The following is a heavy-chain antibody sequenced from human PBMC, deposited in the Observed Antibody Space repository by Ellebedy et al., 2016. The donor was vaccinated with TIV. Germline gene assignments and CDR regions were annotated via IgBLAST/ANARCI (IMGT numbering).Heavy chain of an antibody. CDR3: AKHRRESSGYHFET. J-gene: IGHJ5*02. CDR2: ITESGGNT. Sequence: GESLKISCAASGLTFSSHAMSWVRQAPGKGLEWVSSITESGGNTYYADSVKGRFTISRDNSKNTLYVQMNSLRVEDTAVYHCAKHRRESSGYHFETWGQGILVTVSS. D-gene: IGHD3-22*01. CDR1: GLTFSSHA. V-gene: IGHV3-23*01.